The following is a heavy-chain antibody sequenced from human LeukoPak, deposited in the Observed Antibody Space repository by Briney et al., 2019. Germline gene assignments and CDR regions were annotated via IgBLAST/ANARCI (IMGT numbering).Heavy chain of an antibody. Sequence: GGSLRLSCAASGSTFSSYAMHWVRQAPGKGLEWVAVISYDGSNKYYADSVKGRFTISRDNSKNTLYLQMNSLRAEDTAVYYCARGYFQHWGQGTLVTVSS. CDR2: ISYDGSNK. CDR1: GSTFSSYA. J-gene: IGHJ1*01. CDR3: ARGYFQH. V-gene: IGHV3-30-3*01.